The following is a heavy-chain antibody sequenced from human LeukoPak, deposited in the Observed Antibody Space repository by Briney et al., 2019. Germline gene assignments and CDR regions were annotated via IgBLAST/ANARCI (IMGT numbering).Heavy chain of an antibody. J-gene: IGHJ4*02. CDR3: AKDWNIVTTIGDYFDC. D-gene: IGHD5-12*01. CDR2: ISASGGST. V-gene: IGHV3-23*01. Sequence: GGSLRLSCAASGFTFSSYGMSWVRQAPGKGLEWVSSISASGGSTYYADSVKGRFTISRGNSKNTLYLQMNSLRAEDTAVYYCAKDWNIVTTIGDYFDCWGQGTLVTVSS. CDR1: GFTFSSYG.